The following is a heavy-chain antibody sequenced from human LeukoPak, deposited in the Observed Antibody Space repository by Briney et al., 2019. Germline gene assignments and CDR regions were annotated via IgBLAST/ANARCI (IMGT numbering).Heavy chain of an antibody. J-gene: IGHJ4*02. Sequence: GSLRLSCAASGFIFSGYWMHWVRQAPGKGLVWVSRINSDGSSTSYADSVKGRFTISRDNAKNTLFLQMSSLRAEDAAVYYCARTAQGGYFFDHWGQGTLVTVSS. CDR3: ARTAQGGYFFDH. CDR1: GFIFSGYW. V-gene: IGHV3-74*01. CDR2: INSDGSST. D-gene: IGHD5-12*01.